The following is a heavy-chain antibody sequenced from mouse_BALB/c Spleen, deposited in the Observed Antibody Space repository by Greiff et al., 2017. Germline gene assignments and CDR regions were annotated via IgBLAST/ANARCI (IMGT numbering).Heavy chain of an antibody. Sequence: EVKLVESGPGLVKPSQSLSLTCTVTGYSITSDYAWNWIRQFPGNKLEWMGYISYSGSTSYNPSLKSRISITRDTSKNQFFLQLNSVTTEDTATYYCARSVYYYGSSYVAYWGQGTLVTVSA. CDR2: ISYSGST. J-gene: IGHJ3*01. D-gene: IGHD1-1*01. V-gene: IGHV3-2*02. CDR3: ARSVYYYGSSYVAY. CDR1: GYSITSDYA.